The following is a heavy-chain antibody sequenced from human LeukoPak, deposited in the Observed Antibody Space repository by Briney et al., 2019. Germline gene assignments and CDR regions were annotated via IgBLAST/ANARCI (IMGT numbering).Heavy chain of an antibody. D-gene: IGHD6-19*01. CDR3: VRVRGYWLVRGYLDY. J-gene: IGHJ4*02. V-gene: IGHV4-39*02. Sequence: SETLSLTCTVSGGSMSSSSYYWGWIRQSPGKGLEWIGSIYYSGANHYNPSLKSRVTMSVDTSKYQFSVKLTSVTATDTAVYYCVRVRGYWLVRGYLDYWGQGTQVTVSS. CDR1: GGSMSSSSYY. CDR2: IYYSGAN.